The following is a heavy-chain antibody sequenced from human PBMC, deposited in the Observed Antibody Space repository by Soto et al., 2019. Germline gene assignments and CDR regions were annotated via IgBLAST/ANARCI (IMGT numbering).Heavy chain of an antibody. CDR3: ARSQGSSTSLEIYYYYYYGMDV. J-gene: IGHJ6*02. V-gene: IGHV1-69*01. D-gene: IGHD2-2*01. CDR1: GGTFGSYA. Sequence: QVQLVQSGAEVKKPGSAVKVSCKASGGTFGSYAIRWVRQAPGQGLEWMGGIIPIPGTANYAQKFQGRVTIAAGESTSTAYMVLSSLRSEDTAVYYCARSQGSSTSLEIYYYYYYGMDVWGQGTTVTVSS. CDR2: IIPIPGTA.